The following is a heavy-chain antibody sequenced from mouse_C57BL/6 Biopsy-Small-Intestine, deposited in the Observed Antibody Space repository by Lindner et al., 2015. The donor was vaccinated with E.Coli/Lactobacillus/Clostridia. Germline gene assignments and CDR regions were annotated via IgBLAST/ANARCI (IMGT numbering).Heavy chain of an antibody. D-gene: IGHD1-1*01. J-gene: IGHJ4*01. V-gene: IGHV1-7*01. Sequence: VQLQESGAELAKPGASVRLSCKASGYTFTTFWIHWVKQRPGQGLEWIGYMNPSSNYTKYNQKFKDKATLAADKSSSTAYMLLSSLTYEDSAVYYCARHFTSEVVTGAMDYWGQGTSVTVSS. CDR1: GYTFTTFW. CDR3: ARHFTSEVVTGAMDY. CDR2: MNPSSNYT.